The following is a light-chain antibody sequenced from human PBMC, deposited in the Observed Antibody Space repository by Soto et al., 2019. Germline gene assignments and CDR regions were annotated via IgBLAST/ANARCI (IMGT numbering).Light chain of an antibody. CDR1: QSVSSW. CDR2: TAS. V-gene: IGKV1-5*03. J-gene: IGKJ4*01. CDR3: QEYNSDSGLT. Sequence: DIQMTQSPSTLSASVGDGVTITCRASQSVSSWLAWYQQKPGKAPKLLIYTASNLISGVPSRFSGSGSGTDFTLTISSLQPDDFATYYCQEYNSDSGLTFSGGTKVEIK.